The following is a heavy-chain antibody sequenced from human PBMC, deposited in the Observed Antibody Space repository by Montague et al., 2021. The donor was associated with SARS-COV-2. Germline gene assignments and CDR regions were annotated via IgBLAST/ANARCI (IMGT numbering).Heavy chain of an antibody. CDR3: ARGSWHIVVVTAIRDGYYGMDV. V-gene: IGHV4-34*01. Sequence: SETLSLTCAVYGGSFSGYYWSWIRQPPGKGLEWIGEINHSGSTXXXPSXXXRXTISVDTSKNQFSLKLSSVTAADTAVYYCARGSWHIVVVTAIRDGYYGMDVWGQGTTVTVSS. CDR1: GGSFSGYY. CDR2: INHSGST. J-gene: IGHJ6*02. D-gene: IGHD2-21*02.